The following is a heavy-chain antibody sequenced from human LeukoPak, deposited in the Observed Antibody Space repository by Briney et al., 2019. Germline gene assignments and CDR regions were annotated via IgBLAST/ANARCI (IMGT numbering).Heavy chain of an antibody. CDR2: INAGNGNT. CDR3: ARAQHLNWDQDNGDAFDI. V-gene: IGHV1-3*01. CDR1: GFTFSSYG. D-gene: IGHD7-27*01. J-gene: IGHJ3*02. Sequence: PGGSLRLSCAASGFTFSSYGMHWVRQAPGQRLEWMGWINAGNGNTKYSQKFQGRVTITRDTSASTAYMELSSLRSEDTAVYYCARAQHLNWDQDNGDAFDIWGQGTMVTVSS.